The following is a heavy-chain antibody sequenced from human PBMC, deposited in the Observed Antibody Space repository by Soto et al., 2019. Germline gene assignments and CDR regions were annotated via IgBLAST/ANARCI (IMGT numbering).Heavy chain of an antibody. D-gene: IGHD3-16*01. V-gene: IGHV1-8*01. CDR1: GYTFTSYD. Sequence: QVQLVQSGAEVKKPGASVKVSCKASGYTFTSYDINWVRQATGQGLEWMGWTNPNSGNTGYAQKFQGRVTMTRNTSISTAYMELSRLRSEDTAVYYCATLWGSFIGALDGMDVWGQGTTVTVSS. CDR3: ATLWGSFIGALDGMDV. CDR2: TNPNSGNT. J-gene: IGHJ6*02.